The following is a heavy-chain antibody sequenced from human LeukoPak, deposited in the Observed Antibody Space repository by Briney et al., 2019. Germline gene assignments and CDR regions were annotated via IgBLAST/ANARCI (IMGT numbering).Heavy chain of an antibody. CDR1: GFTFSLYW. D-gene: IGHD3-16*01. J-gene: IGHJ5*02. V-gene: IGHV3-7*01. CDR3: VRQMIRFWFDP. CDR2: INPDGSQK. Sequence: GGSLRLSCAASGFTFSLYWMTWVRHSPGKGLEWVADINPDGSQKYSVDSVKGGFTISRDNAKNSLFLQMNSLRAEDTAVYYCVRQMIRFWFDPWGQGTQVTVSS.